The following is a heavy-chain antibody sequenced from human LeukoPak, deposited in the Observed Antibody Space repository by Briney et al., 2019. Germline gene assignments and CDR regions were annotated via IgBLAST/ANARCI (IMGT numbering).Heavy chain of an antibody. CDR3: ARVESTVAGTRATIDY. CDR2: INHSGST. Sequence: PSETLSLTCAVYGGSFSGYYWSWLRQPPGKGLEWIGEINHSGSTNYNPSLKSRVTISVDTSKNQFSLKLSSVTAADTAVYYCARVESTVAGTRATIDYWGQGTLVTVSS. V-gene: IGHV4-34*01. CDR1: GGSFSGYY. J-gene: IGHJ4*02. D-gene: IGHD6-19*01.